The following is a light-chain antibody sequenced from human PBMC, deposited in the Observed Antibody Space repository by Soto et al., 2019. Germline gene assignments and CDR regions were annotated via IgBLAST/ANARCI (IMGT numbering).Light chain of an antibody. Sequence: DIQMTQSQSSVSASVGDRVTITCRVSQGINSWLAGYQQKPGKAPKLLIYSTSNLQSGVPSRFSGSGSGTDFTLTITSLQPEDFATYFCQQSESLPLTYGGGTKVEIK. CDR2: STS. CDR3: QQSESLPLT. V-gene: IGKV1D-12*01. CDR1: QGINSW. J-gene: IGKJ4*01.